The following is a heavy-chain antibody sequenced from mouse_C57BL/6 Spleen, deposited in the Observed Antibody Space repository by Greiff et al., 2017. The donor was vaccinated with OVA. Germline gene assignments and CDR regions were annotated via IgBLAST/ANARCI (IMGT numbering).Heavy chain of an antibody. J-gene: IGHJ3*01. CDR2: IHPNSGST. Sequence: QVQLQQSGAELVKPGASVKLSCKASGYTFTSYWMHWVKQRPGQGLEWIGMIHPNSGSTNYNEKFKSKATLTVDKSSSTAYMQLSSLTSEDSAVYYCARYDYYYGSSSAWFAYWGQGTLVTVSA. V-gene: IGHV1-64*01. CDR1: GYTFTSYW. CDR3: ARYDYYYGSSSAWFAY. D-gene: IGHD1-1*01.